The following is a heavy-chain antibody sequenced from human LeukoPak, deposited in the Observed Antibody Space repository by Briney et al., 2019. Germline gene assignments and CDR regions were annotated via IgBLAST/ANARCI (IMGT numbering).Heavy chain of an antibody. V-gene: IGHV4-39*01. D-gene: IGHD2-15*01. CDR3: ARPRSRISWFDP. Sequence: SETLSLTCTVSGGSISSSNYYWGWIRQPPGKGLEWIGNIYYSGSTYYNPSLKSRVTISVDTSKNQFSLRLKSVTAADTSIYYCARPRSRISWFDPRGQGTLVTVSS. CDR2: IYYSGST. J-gene: IGHJ5*02. CDR1: GGSISSSNYY.